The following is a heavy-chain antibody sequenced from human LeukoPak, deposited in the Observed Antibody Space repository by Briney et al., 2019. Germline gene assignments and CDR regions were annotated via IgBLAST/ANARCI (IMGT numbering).Heavy chain of an antibody. CDR3: TTERYDILTGYYLDY. V-gene: IGHV3-15*01. D-gene: IGHD3-9*01. CDR1: GFTFSNAW. J-gene: IGHJ4*02. Sequence: GGSLRLSCAASGFTFSNAWMSWVRQAPGKGLEWVGRIKSKTDGGTTDYAAPVEGRFTISRDDSKNTLYLQMNSLKTEDTAVYYCTTERYDILTGYYLDYWGQGTLVTVSS. CDR2: IKSKTDGGTT.